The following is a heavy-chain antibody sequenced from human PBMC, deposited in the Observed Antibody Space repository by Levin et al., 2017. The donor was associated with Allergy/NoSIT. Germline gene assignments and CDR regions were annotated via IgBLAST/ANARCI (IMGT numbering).Heavy chain of an antibody. V-gene: IGHV3-9*01. D-gene: IGHD6-19*01. J-gene: IGHJ4*02. CDR2: ISWNSGGI. CDR1: GFTFDDYA. Sequence: GGSLRLSCAASGFTFDDYAMHWVRQAPGKGLEWVSGISWNSGGIGYADSVKGRFTISRDNAKNSLYLQMKSLRAEDTALYYCAKDRDAIAVAGAGGTGFDYWGQGTLVTVSS. CDR3: AKDRDAIAVAGAGGTGFDY.